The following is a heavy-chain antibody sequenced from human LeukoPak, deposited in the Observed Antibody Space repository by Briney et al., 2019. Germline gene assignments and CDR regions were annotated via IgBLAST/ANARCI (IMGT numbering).Heavy chain of an antibody. V-gene: IGHV3-21*01. CDR1: GFTFSSYS. Sequence: GGSLRLSCAASGFTFSSYSMNWVRQAPGKGLEWVSSISSSSSYIYYADSVKGRFTISRDNAKNSLYLQMNSLRAEDTAVYYCARPRPPPNFHYGSGMYGMDVWGQGTTVTVSS. CDR2: ISSSSSYI. D-gene: IGHD3-10*01. CDR3: ARPRPPPNFHYGSGMYGMDV. J-gene: IGHJ6*02.